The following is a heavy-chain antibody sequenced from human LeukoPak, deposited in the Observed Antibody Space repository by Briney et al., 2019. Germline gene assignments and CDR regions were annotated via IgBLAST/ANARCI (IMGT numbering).Heavy chain of an antibody. CDR1: GYTSTGYY. CDR2: INPNSGGT. V-gene: IGHV1-2*04. J-gene: IGHJ6*02. CDR3: ARASVAPHYYGMDV. Sequence: ASVKVSCKASGYTSTGYYMHWVRQAPGQGLEWMGWINPNSGGTNYAQKFQGWVTMTRDTSISTAYMELSRLRSDDTAVYYCARASVAPHYYGMDVWGQGTTVTVSS. D-gene: IGHD2-21*01.